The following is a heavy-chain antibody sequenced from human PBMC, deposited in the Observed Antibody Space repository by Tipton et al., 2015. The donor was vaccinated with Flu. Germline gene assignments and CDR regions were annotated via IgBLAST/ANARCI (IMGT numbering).Heavy chain of an antibody. CDR3: ARLYCYSTTCYTGIDY. CDR1: GYSFSNYW. V-gene: IGHV5-51*01. J-gene: IGHJ4*02. Sequence: VQLVQSGAEVKKPGESLKISCKGSGYSFSNYWIGWVRQMPGKGLEWMGIIYPGNSDTRYSPSLQGQVIISADKAISTAYLQWSSLKASDTAIYYRARLYCYSTTCYTGIDYWGQGTLLTVSS. CDR2: IYPGNSDT. D-gene: IGHD2-2*02.